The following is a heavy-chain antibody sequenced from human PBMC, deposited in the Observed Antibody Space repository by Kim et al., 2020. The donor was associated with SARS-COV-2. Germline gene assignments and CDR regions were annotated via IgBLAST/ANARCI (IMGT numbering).Heavy chain of an antibody. CDR3: ARDPYADPRGY. Sequence: IYYAASGKGRLTISGDTAKTSLYLQMNSLRAEDTAVYYCARDPYADPRGYWGQGTLVTVSS. V-gene: IGHV3-11*04. D-gene: IGHD2-2*01. CDR2: I. J-gene: IGHJ4*02.